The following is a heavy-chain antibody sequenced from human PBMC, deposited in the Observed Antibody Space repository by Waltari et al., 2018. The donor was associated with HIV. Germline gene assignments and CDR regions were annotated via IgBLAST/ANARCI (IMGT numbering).Heavy chain of an antibody. J-gene: IGHJ5*02. CDR1: GGSINSTSYY. D-gene: IGHD3-10*01. CDR3: ARQAYYYGSGSANWFDP. V-gene: IGHV4-39*01. CDR2: MFYSGRT. Sequence: QLQLQESGPGLVKPSETLSLICSISGGSINSTSYYWGWIRQPPGKGLEWIGSMFYSGRTYYNPSLKMRVTISVDTSKNQFSLKLSSVTAADTALYYCARQAYYYGSGSANWFDPWGQGTLVTVSS.